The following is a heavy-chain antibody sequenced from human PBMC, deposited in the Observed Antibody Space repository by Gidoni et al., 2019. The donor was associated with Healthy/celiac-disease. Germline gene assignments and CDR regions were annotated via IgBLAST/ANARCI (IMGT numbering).Heavy chain of an antibody. CDR1: GLTVRSNY. D-gene: IGHD3-22*01. J-gene: IGHJ4*02. Sequence: VHQAEPGGGLVQPGGALTLSLPPFGLTVRSNYRSWVRQGSGKGLEWGSGIYSGGSTYYADSVKCRFTNSRDNSKNTLYLQMNSLRAEDKAVYYCARDRHDSTFDYWGQGTLVTVSS. V-gene: IGHV3-66*01. CDR3: ARDRHDSTFDY. CDR2: IYSGGST.